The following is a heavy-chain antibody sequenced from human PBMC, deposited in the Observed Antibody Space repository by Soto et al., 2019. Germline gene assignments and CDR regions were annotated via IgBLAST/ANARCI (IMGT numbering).Heavy chain of an antibody. CDR3: ARLGPYDFWSGYRPGNWFDP. D-gene: IGHD3-3*01. V-gene: IGHV4-38-2*01. J-gene: IGHJ5*02. CDR1: GYSISSGYY. Sequence: PSETLSLTCAVSGYSISSGYYWGWIRQPPGKGLEWIGSSYHSGSTYYNPSLKSRVTISVDTSKNQFSLKLSSVTAADTAVYYCARLGPYDFWSGYRPGNWFDPWGQGTLVTVSS. CDR2: SYHSGST.